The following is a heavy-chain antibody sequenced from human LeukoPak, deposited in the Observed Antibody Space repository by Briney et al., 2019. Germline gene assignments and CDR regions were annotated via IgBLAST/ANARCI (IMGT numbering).Heavy chain of an antibody. J-gene: IGHJ4*02. CDR1: GYSFTSYW. D-gene: IGHD3-10*01. CDR2: IHPGDSDT. CDR3: ARHYYGSGSYYPFDY. Sequence: GESLKISCKGSGYSFTSYWIGWVRQMPGKGLEWMGIIHPGDSDTRYSPSFQGQVTISADKSISTAYLQWSSLKASDTAMYCCARHYYGSGSYYPFDYWGQGTLVTVSS. V-gene: IGHV5-51*01.